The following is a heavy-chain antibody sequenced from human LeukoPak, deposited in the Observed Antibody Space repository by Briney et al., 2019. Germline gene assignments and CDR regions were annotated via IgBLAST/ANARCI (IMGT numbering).Heavy chain of an antibody. Sequence: PGRSLRLSCAASGFTFSSYAMHWVRQVPGKGLEWVAVISYDGSNKYYADSVKGRFTISRDNSKNTLYLQTNSLRAEDTAVYYCARDYYGMDVWGKGTTVTVSS. V-gene: IGHV3-30*04. J-gene: IGHJ6*04. CDR1: GFTFSSYA. CDR3: ARDYYGMDV. CDR2: ISYDGSNK.